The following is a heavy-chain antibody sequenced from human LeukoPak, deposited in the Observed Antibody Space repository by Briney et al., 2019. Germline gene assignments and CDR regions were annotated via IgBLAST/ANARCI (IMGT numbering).Heavy chain of an antibody. CDR3: ARDDCSGGSCYIFDY. V-gene: IGHV3-30*02. CDR1: GFTFSNYG. D-gene: IGHD2-15*01. J-gene: IGHJ4*02. CDR2: TNYDGSNN. Sequence: GGSLRLSCAASGFTFSNYGMHWVRQAPGKGLEWVGFTNYDGSNNYYADSVRGRFTISRDNAKNSLYLQMNSLRAEDTAVYYCARDDCSGGSCYIFDYWGQGTLVTVSS.